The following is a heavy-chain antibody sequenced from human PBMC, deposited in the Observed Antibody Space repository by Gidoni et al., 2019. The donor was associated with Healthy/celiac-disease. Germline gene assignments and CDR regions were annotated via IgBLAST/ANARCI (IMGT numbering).Heavy chain of an antibody. Sequence: QVQLVQSGAEVKKPGASVKVSCKASGYTFTSYYMHWVRQAPGQGLEGMGIINPSGGSTSYAQKFQGRVTMTRDTSTSTVYMELSSLRSEDTAVYYCARVVRDLIRRKDIVVVPADYGMDVWGQGTTVTVSS. CDR3: ARVVRDLIRRKDIVVVPADYGMDV. CDR1: GYTFTSYY. D-gene: IGHD2-2*01. CDR2: INPSGGST. V-gene: IGHV1-46*01. J-gene: IGHJ6*02.